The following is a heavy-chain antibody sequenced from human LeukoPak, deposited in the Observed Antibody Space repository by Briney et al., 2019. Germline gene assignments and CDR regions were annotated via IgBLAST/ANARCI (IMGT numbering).Heavy chain of an antibody. CDR2: INHSGST. CDR3: ARGIYYDSSGYFSEDAFDI. D-gene: IGHD3-22*01. CDR1: GGSFSGYY. Sequence: PSETLSLTCAVYGGSFSGYYWSWIRQPPGKGLEWIGEINHSGSTNYNPSLKSRVTISVDTSKNQFSLKLSSVTAADTAVYYCARGIYYDSSGYFSEDAFDIWGQGTMVTVSS. J-gene: IGHJ3*02. V-gene: IGHV4-34*01.